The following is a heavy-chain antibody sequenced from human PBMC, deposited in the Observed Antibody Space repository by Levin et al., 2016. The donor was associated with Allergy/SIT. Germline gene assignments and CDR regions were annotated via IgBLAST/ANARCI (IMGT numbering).Heavy chain of an antibody. J-gene: IGHJ5*02. CDR2: IWPDGSNK. CDR1: GFTFSTIG. D-gene: IGHD1-26*01. V-gene: IGHV3-33*08. CDR3: ARGWGLGSWELLTS. Sequence: GESLKISCAASGFTFSTIGMHWVRQAPGKGLEWVARIWPDGSNKYYAEFVKGRFAISRDNSNNTLYLQMDSLRVEDTAVYYCARGWGLGSWELLTSWGQGTLVSVSS.